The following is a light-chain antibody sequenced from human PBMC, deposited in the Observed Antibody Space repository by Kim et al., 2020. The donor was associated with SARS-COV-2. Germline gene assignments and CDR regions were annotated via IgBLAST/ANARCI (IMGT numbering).Light chain of an antibody. Sequence: ASVGDGVAITCRASQGISSNLAWYQQKPGKAPRLLIYAASTLESGVPSRFSGRGSGTEFTLAINSLQPEDFATYYCQQIDSFPLTFGGGTKVDIK. CDR3: QQIDSFPLT. CDR1: QGISSN. CDR2: AAS. J-gene: IGKJ4*01. V-gene: IGKV1-9*01.